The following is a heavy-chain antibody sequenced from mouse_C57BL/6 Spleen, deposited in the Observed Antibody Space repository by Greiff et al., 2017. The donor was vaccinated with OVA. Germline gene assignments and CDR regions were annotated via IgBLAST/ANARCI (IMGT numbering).Heavy chain of an antibody. Sequence: EVQLQESGEGLVKPGGSLKLSCAASGFTFSSYAMSWVRQTPEKRLEWVAYISSGGDYIYYADTVKGRFTISRDNARNTLYLQMSSLKSEDTAMYYCTRDGYYLFAYWGQGTLVTVSA. CDR1: GFTFSSYA. D-gene: IGHD2-3*01. V-gene: IGHV5-9-1*02. CDR2: ISSGGDYI. CDR3: TRDGYYLFAY. J-gene: IGHJ3*01.